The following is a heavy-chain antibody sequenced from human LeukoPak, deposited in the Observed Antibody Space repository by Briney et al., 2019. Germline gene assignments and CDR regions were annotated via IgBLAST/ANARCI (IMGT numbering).Heavy chain of an antibody. J-gene: IGHJ3*02. Sequence: ASVKVSCKASGYTFTGYYMHWMRQAPGQGLEWMGWINPNSGGTNYAQKFQGRVTMTRDMSISTAYMELSRLRSDDTAVYYCARARGFWSGYLLEAFDIWSQGTMVTVSS. D-gene: IGHD3-3*01. V-gene: IGHV1-2*02. CDR2: INPNSGGT. CDR3: ARARGFWSGYLLEAFDI. CDR1: GYTFTGYY.